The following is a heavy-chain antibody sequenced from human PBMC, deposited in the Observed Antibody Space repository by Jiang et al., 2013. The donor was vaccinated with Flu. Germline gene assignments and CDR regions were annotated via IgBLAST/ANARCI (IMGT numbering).Heavy chain of an antibody. J-gene: IGHJ4*02. D-gene: IGHD6-6*01. CDR1: GGSFSGYY. CDR3: AIFPSNSIAARRTDY. Sequence: LLKPSETLSLTCAVYGGSFSGYYWSWIRQPPGKGLEWIGEINHSGSTNYNPSLKSRVTISVDTSKNQFSLKLSSVTAADTAVYYCAIFPSNSIAARRTDYWGQGTLVTVSS. V-gene: IGHV4-34*01. CDR2: INHSGST.